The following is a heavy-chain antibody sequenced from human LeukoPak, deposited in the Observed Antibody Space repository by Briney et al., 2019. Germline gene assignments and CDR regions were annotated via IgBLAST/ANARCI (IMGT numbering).Heavy chain of an antibody. D-gene: IGHD3-10*01. J-gene: IGHJ4*02. Sequence: GGSLRLSCAASGFTFSNDWMSWVRQAPGKGLEWVGRIKSKTDGCKTEYAAHVKGTFTIERDDKKIELDLQMNSLKPEDTAVYYCTTDWSRGRSIDYWGQGTLVTVSS. V-gene: IGHV3-15*01. CDR3: TTDWSRGRSIDY. CDR2: IKSKTDGCKT. CDR1: GFTFSNDW.